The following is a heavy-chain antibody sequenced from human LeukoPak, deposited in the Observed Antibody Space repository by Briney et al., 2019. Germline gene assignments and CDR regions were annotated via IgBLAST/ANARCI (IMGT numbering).Heavy chain of an antibody. D-gene: IGHD6-19*01. Sequence: GASVKVSCKASGYTFTSYGISRVRQAPGQGLEWMGWISAYNGNTTYAQKLQGRVTMTTDTSTSTAYMELRGLRSDDTAVYYCATDEASRYTSGWYSEDYYYGMDVWGQGTTVTVSS. CDR2: ISAYNGNT. J-gene: IGHJ6*02. CDR1: GYTFTSYG. V-gene: IGHV1-18*01. CDR3: ATDEASRYTSGWYSEDYYYGMDV.